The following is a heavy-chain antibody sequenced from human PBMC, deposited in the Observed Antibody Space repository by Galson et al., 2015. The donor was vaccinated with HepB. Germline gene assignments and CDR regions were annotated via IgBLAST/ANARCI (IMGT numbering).Heavy chain of an antibody. D-gene: IGHD5-18*01. CDR2: INWNGGST. CDR3: ARDGYSYDQGYFDY. J-gene: IGHJ4*02. Sequence: SLRLSCAASGFTFDDYGMSWVRQAPGKGLEWVSGINWNGGSTGYADSVKGRFTISRDNAKNSLYLQMNSLRAEDTALYYCARDGYSYDQGYFDYWGQGTLVTVSS. CDR1: GFTFDDYG. V-gene: IGHV3-20*04.